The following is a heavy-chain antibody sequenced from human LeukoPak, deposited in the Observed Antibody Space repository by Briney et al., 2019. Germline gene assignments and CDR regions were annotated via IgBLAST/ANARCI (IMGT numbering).Heavy chain of an antibody. CDR1: GGSITSYY. D-gene: IGHD3-10*01. J-gene: IGHJ6*03. Sequence: SETLSLTCTVSGGSITSYYWSWIRQPPGKGLEWIGYIYYNGSTNYNPSLKSRVTISVDTSKNQFSLKLSSVTAADTAVYYCAREDSGSYYNFYYFYMDVWGKGTTVTISS. CDR3: AREDSGSYYNFYYFYMDV. CDR2: IYYNGST. V-gene: IGHV4-59*01.